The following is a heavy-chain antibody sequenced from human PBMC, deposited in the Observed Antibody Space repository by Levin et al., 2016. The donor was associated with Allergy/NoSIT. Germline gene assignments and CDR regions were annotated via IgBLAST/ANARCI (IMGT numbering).Heavy chain of an antibody. CDR3: ARGRGGWTVYYYGMDV. D-gene: IGHD3-10*01. J-gene: IGHJ6*02. V-gene: IGHV3-33*01. CDR1: GFTFSSYG. CDR2: IWYDGSNK. Sequence: GGSLRLSCAASGFTFSSYGMHWVRQAPGKGLEWVAVIWYDGSNKYYADSVKGRFTISRDNSKNTLYLQMNSLRAEDTAVYYCARGRGGWTVYYYGMDVWGQGTTVTVSS.